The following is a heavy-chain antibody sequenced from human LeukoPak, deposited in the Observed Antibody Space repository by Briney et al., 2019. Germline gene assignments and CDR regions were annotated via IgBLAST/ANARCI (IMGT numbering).Heavy chain of an antibody. Sequence: GGSLRLSCAASGFTFSTYTMNWVRQAPGKGLEWVSSISSSSSYIYYADSVKGRFTISRDNAKNSLYLQMNSLRAEDTAVYYCARDLLGYNYHYMDVWGKGTTVTVSS. V-gene: IGHV3-21*01. CDR2: ISSSSSYI. D-gene: IGHD1-20*01. CDR3: ARDLLGYNYHYMDV. J-gene: IGHJ6*03. CDR1: GFTFSTYT.